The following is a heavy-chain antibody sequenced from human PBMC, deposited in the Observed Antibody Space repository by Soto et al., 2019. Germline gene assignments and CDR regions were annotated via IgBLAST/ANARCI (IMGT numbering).Heavy chain of an antibody. V-gene: IGHV1-18*01. CDR2: ISAQNGNT. CDR3: ARGRYGEY. CDR1: GYTFTSYG. D-gene: IGHD3-10*01. Sequence: QVHLVQSGAEVKKPGASVKISCKASGYTFTSYGITWVRQAPGQGLEWMGWISAQNGNTDYAQKLQGRVIVTRDTSTSTAYMGLRGLRSDDTAVYYCARGRYGEYWGQGALVTVSS. J-gene: IGHJ4*02.